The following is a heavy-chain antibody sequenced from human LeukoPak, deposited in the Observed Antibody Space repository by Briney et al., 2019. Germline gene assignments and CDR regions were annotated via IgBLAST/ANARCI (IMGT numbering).Heavy chain of an antibody. Sequence: SETLSLTCTVSGGSISSYYWSWIRQPPGKGLEWIGYIYYSGSTNYNPSLKSRVTISVDTSKNQFSLKLSSMTAADTAVYYCAREYDFWSGYYTDWGQGTLVTVSS. V-gene: IGHV4-59*01. CDR1: GGSISSYY. J-gene: IGHJ4*02. CDR2: IYYSGST. D-gene: IGHD3-3*01. CDR3: AREYDFWSGYYTD.